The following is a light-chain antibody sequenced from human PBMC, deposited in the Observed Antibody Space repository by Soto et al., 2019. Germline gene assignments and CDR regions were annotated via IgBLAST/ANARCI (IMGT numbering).Light chain of an antibody. CDR2: KVS. CDR3: LQGASWPPT. V-gene: IGKV2-30*01. J-gene: IGKJ1*01. CDR1: QSLIFIDGDTY. Sequence: DVVMTQSPLSLPVTLGQPASISCRSTQSLIFIDGDTYLNWFQQRPGQSPRRLIYKVSNRDSGVRDRLWGRGSGTDFTVQISRVEAEDVGIYYCLQGASWPPTFGQGTKVEI.